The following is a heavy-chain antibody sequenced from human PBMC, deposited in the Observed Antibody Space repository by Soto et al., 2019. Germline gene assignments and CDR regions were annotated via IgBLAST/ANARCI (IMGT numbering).Heavy chain of an antibody. CDR1: EYTFASYA. CDR3: ARGILPAAIQDYFYYDMDV. Sequence: QVQLVQSGAEMKKPGASVKVSCRASEYTFASYAMHWVRQAPGQRLEWMGWINAGSGHTKYSQKFQGRVTITRDTSAITAYMELSSLRSEDTAVYYCARGILPAAIQDYFYYDMDVWGQGTTVTVSS. D-gene: IGHD2-2*01. J-gene: IGHJ6*02. V-gene: IGHV1-3*01. CDR2: INAGSGHT.